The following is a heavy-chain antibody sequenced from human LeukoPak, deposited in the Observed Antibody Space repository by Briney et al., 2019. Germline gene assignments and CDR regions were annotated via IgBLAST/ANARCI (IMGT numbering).Heavy chain of an antibody. CDR1: GFTFSSYE. CDR2: ISSSGGAT. D-gene: IGHD1-26*01. V-gene: IGHV3-48*03. CDR3: VREALWETKDPEYFQH. Sequence: PGGSLRLSCAASGFTFSSYEMNWVRQAPGKGLEWVSYISSSGGATFCADSVKGRFTISRDNAKNSLYLQMNSLRAEDTAVYYCVREALWETKDPEYFQHWGQGTLVSV. J-gene: IGHJ1*01.